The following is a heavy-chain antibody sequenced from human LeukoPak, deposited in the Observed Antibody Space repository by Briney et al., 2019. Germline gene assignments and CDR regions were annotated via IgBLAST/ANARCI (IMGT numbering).Heavy chain of an antibody. CDR2: ISSSSSYI. V-gene: IGHV3-21*01. Sequence: PGGSLRLSCEASGFTFSSYWMHWVRQAPGKGLEWVSSISSSSSYIYYADSVKGRFTISRDNAKNSLYLQMNSLRAEDTAVYYCARATRGYYYDSSDGMDVWGQGTTVTVSS. CDR1: GFTFSSYW. D-gene: IGHD3-22*01. J-gene: IGHJ6*02. CDR3: ARATRGYYYDSSDGMDV.